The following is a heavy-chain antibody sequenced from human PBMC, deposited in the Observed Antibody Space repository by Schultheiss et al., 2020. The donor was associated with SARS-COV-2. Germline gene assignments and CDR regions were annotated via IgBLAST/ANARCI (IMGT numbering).Heavy chain of an antibody. D-gene: IGHD6-6*01. CDR1: GFTFSNYS. J-gene: IGHJ4*02. V-gene: IGHV3-30*03. CDR3: ARGPGIAARRVGWRFDY. Sequence: GGSLRLSCAASGFTFSNYSMNWVRQAPGKGLEWVAVISYDGSNKYYADSVKGRFTISRDNSKNTLYLQMNSLRAEDTAVYYCARGPGIAARRVGWRFDYWGQGTLVTVSS. CDR2: ISYDGSNK.